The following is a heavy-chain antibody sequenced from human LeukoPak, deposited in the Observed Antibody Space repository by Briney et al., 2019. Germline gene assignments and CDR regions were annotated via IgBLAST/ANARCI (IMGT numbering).Heavy chain of an antibody. V-gene: IGHV4-61*01. Sequence: SETLSLTCTVSGGSISSGSYYWSWIRQPPGKGLEWIGYIYYSGSTNYNPSLKSRVTISVDTSKNQFSLKLSSVTAADTAVYYCARTDYYGSGMDVWGKATTVTVSS. D-gene: IGHD3-10*01. CDR3: ARTDYYGSGMDV. CDR1: GGSISSGSYY. J-gene: IGHJ6*04. CDR2: IYYSGST.